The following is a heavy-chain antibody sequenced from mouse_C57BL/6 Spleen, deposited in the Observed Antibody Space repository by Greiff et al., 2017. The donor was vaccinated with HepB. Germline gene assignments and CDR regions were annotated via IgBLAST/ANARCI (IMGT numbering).Heavy chain of an antibody. D-gene: IGHD2-1*01. J-gene: IGHJ4*01. CDR1: GYTFTDYY. Sequence: EVQLVESGPELVKPGASVKISCKASGYTFTDYYMNWVKQSHGKSLEWIGDINPNNGGTSYNQKFKGKATLTVDKSSSTAYMELRSLTSEDSAVYYCANGNYGGMDYWGQGTSVTVSS. V-gene: IGHV1-26*01. CDR2: INPNNGGT. CDR3: ANGNYGGMDY.